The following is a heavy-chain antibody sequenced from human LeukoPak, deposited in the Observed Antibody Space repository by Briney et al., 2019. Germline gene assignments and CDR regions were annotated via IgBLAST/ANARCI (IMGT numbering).Heavy chain of an antibody. CDR2: IYTSGST. V-gene: IGHV4-61*02. Sequence: PSQTLSLTCTVSGGSISSGSYYWSWIRQPAGKGPEWIGRIYTSGSTNYNPSLKSRVTISVDTSKNQFSLKLSSVTAADTAVYYCAFHCYDSSGYYRDYWGQGTLVTVSS. CDR1: GGSISSGSYY. CDR3: AFHCYDSSGYYRDY. J-gene: IGHJ4*02. D-gene: IGHD3-22*01.